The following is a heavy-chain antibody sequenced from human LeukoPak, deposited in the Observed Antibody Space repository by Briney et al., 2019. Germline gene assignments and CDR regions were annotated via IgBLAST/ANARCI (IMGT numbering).Heavy chain of an antibody. CDR3: ARDPEGLLWFGRSSDAFDI. J-gene: IGHJ3*02. D-gene: IGHD3-10*01. CDR2: ISSSSSTI. Sequence: GGSLRLSCAASGFTFSSYSMNWVRQAPGKGLEWVSYISSSSSTIYYADSVKGRFTISRDNAKNSLYLQMNSLRAEDTAVYYCARDPEGLLWFGRSSDAFDIWGQGTMVTVSS. CDR1: GFTFSSYS. V-gene: IGHV3-48*01.